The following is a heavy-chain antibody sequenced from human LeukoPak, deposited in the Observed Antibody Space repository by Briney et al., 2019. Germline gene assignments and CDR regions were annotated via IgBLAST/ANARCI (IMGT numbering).Heavy chain of an antibody. CDR1: AASFSGYY. D-gene: IGHD3-3*01. J-gene: IGHJ5*02. CDR2: INHSGSP. CDR3: ARAESIFGVVITWFDP. V-gene: IGHV4-34*01. Sequence: PSETLSLTCAVYAASFSGYYWSWVRQPPGKWLEWIAVINHSGSPNYNPSLKSRVTISVDTSKNQFSLKLSSVTAADTAVYYCARAESIFGVVITWFDPWGQGTLVTVSS.